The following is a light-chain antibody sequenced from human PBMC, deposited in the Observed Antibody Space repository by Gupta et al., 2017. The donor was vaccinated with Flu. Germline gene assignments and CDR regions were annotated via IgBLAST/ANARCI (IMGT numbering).Light chain of an antibody. CDR1: QSVGSY. CDR3: QQRSNGPPSLT. Sequence: VLTQSPATLSLSPGERATLSCRASQSVGSYIAWYQQKPGQAPGLLIFDASNRATGITARFSGSGDETDFTLTISSLEPEDSAVYYCQQRSNGPPSLTFGGGTKVEIK. CDR2: DAS. J-gene: IGKJ4*01. V-gene: IGKV3-11*01.